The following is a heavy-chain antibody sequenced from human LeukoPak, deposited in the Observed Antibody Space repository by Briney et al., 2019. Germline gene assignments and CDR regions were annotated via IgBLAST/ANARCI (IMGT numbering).Heavy chain of an antibody. CDR3: ARSATFGGVIVIGYFDY. CDR2: IYPGESDT. J-gene: IGHJ4*02. V-gene: IGHV5-51*01. D-gene: IGHD3-16*02. CDR1: GYSFTSYW. Sequence: EXXKISYKGSGYSFTSYWIAWVRQMPGKGLEWMWIIYPGESDTRYSPSFPGQVTISRDETISTAYLQWSSLKASDSAMYYCARSATFGGVIVIGYFDYWGQGTLVTVSS.